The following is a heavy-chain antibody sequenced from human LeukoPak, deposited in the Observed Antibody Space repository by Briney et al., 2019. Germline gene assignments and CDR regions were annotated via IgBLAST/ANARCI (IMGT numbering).Heavy chain of an antibody. J-gene: IGHJ4*02. Sequence: ASVTVSCKTSGYIFSTYGISWVRQAPGQGLEWMGFISPYNGNTKYAQKLQGRVTMTTDTSTSAAYMELRSLRSGDTAMYYCARETYHDILTGTDYWGQGTLVTVSS. D-gene: IGHD3-9*01. CDR2: ISPYNGNT. CDR3: ARETYHDILTGTDY. CDR1: GYIFSTYG. V-gene: IGHV1-18*01.